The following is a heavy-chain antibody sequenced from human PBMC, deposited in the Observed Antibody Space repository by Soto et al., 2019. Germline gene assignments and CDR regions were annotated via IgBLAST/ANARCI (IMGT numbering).Heavy chain of an antibody. J-gene: IGHJ6*02. V-gene: IGHV3-30-3*01. Sequence: PGGSLRLSCAASGFTFSSYAMHWVRQAPGKGLEWVAVISYDGSNRYYADSVKGRFTISRDNSKNTLYLQMNSLRAEDTAVYYCARDRPDCSSTSCYTYYGMDVWGQGTTVTVSS. CDR3: ARDRPDCSSTSCYTYYGMDV. D-gene: IGHD2-2*02. CDR2: ISYDGSNR. CDR1: GFTFSSYA.